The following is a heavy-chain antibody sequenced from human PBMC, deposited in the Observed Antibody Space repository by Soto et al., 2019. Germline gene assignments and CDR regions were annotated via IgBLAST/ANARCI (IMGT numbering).Heavy chain of an antibody. CDR3: AQVVWSRHLDV. V-gene: IGHV3-30*18. CDR2: ISCDGSNK. CDR1: GFTFSSYG. Sequence: QVQLVESGGGVVQPGRSLRLSCAASGFTFSSYGMHWVRQAPGKGLEWVAAISCDGSNKYYADYVEGRFTISRDNSKSTLYVLMNSLRAEDTDVYYCAQVVWSRHLDVWGRGNTVTVSS. J-gene: IGHJ6*02. D-gene: IGHD3-3*01.